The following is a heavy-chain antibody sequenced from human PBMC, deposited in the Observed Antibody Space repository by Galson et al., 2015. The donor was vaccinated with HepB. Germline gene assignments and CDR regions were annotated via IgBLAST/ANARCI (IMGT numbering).Heavy chain of an antibody. V-gene: IGHV5-10-1*01. CDR2: IDPSDSYT. CDR1: GYSFTSYW. Sequence: QSGAEVKKPGESLRISCKGSGYSFTSYWISWVRQMPGKGLEWMGRIDPSDSYTNYSPSFQGHVTISADKSISTAYLQWSSLKASDTAMYYCARHHGFGELSVPFDPWGQGTLVTVSS. J-gene: IGHJ5*02. CDR3: ARHHGFGELSVPFDP. D-gene: IGHD3-10*01.